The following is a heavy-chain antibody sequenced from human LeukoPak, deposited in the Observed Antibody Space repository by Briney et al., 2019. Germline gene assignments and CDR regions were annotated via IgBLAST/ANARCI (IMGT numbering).Heavy chain of an antibody. CDR1: GFTVSSNY. CDR3: ARGGSYLSAFDI. Sequence: GGSLRLSCASAGFTVSSNYMSWVREAPGKGLEWVSIIYSGGSTFYADSVKGRFTISRDNSKNTLYLQMNSLRAEDTAVYYCARGGSYLSAFDIWGQGTMVTVSS. J-gene: IGHJ3*02. V-gene: IGHV3-53*01. D-gene: IGHD1-26*01. CDR2: IYSGGST.